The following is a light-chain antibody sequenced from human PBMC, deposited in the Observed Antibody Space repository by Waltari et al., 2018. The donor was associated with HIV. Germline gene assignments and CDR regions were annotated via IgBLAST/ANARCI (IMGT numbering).Light chain of an antibody. CDR2: RNT. CDR1: NNNVGYQG. Sequence: QAGLTQPPSLSEDLRQNATITCTGNNNNVGYQGTLWLKQQRGRPHKFIFYRNTVRPSGIPDRIFASRSGNTASLTITGLQSEDEAYYYCSACDINLSAWVFGGRSHLTV. J-gene: IGLJ3*02. CDR3: SACDINLSAWV. V-gene: IGLV10-54*01.